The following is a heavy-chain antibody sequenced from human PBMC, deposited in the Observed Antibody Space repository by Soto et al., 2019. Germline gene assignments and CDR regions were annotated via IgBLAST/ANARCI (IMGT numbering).Heavy chain of an antibody. CDR3: ARDRGHAWEALAYYFDR. CDR2: VWYDGSKK. J-gene: IGHJ4*02. CDR1: GLTFSEYG. D-gene: IGHD1-26*01. Sequence: PGGSLRLSCAASGLTFSEYGMHWVRQAPGKGLERVAVVWYDGSKKYYIEYVKGRFSISRDDSKNTLYLEMTSLRAEDTAVYYCARDRGHAWEALAYYFDRWGQGIPVTVSS. V-gene: IGHV3-33*08.